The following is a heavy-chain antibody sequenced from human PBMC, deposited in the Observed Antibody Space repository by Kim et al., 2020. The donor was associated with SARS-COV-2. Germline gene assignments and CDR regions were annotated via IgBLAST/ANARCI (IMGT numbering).Heavy chain of an antibody. CDR3: AKDVGGSYPIDDDY. J-gene: IGHJ4*02. CDR2: ISYDGSNK. D-gene: IGHD1-26*01. CDR1: GFTFSSYG. V-gene: IGHV3-30*18. Sequence: GGSLRLSCAASGFTFSSYGMHWVRQAPGKGLEWVAVISYDGSNKYYADSVKGRFTISRDNSKNTLYLQMNSLRAEDTAVYYCAKDVGGSYPIDDDYWGQGTLVTVSS.